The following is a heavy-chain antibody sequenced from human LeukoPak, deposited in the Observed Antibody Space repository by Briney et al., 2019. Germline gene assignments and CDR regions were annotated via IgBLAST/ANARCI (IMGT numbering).Heavy chain of an antibody. D-gene: IGHD3-10*01. CDR2: ISGSGGST. CDR3: AKAPTYGSGSYYSWFDP. J-gene: IGHJ5*02. V-gene: IGHV3-23*01. Sequence: GGSLRLSCAASGFTFSSYAMSWVRQAPGKGLEWVLAISGSGGSTYYADSVKGRFTISRDNSKNTLYLQMNSLRAEDTAVYYCAKAPTYGSGSYYSWFDPWGQGTLVTVSS. CDR1: GFTFSSYA.